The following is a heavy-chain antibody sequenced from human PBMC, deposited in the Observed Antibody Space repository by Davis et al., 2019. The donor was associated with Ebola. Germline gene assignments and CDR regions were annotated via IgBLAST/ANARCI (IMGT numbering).Heavy chain of an antibody. CDR2: IYYSGST. CDR1: GGSITSGDYY. D-gene: IGHD3-22*01. V-gene: IGHV4-31*03. Sequence: PSETLSLTCTVSGGSITSGDYYWTWIRQHPGKGLEWIGYIYYSGSTYYKPSLKSRVTISLDTSKNQFSLNLYSVTAADTAVYYCARDLRYDSSGYAYYFYMDVWGKGTTVTVSS. CDR3: ARDLRYDSSGYAYYFYMDV. J-gene: IGHJ6*03.